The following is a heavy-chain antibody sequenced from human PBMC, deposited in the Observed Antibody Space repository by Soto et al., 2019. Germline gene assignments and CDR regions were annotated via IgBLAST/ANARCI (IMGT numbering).Heavy chain of an antibody. CDR3: AKDRAVAGRSRAFDI. CDR2: ISLDGSKE. Sequence: RVWWGAAGVKRGDYGVRWVRKDPGKGLEWVAVISLDGSKEYYADSVKGRFPISRDNSKNTLYLQMNSLRGEDTAVYYCAKDRAVAGRSRAFDIWGQGTMGSVSS. J-gene: IGHJ3*02. V-gene: IGHV3-30*18. D-gene: IGHD6-19*01. CDR1: GVKRGDYG.